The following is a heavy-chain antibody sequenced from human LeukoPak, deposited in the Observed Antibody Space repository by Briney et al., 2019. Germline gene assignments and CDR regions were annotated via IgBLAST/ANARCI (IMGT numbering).Heavy chain of an antibody. CDR2: ITASSTAI. Sequence: QAGGSLRLSCAASGFTFNTYTMNWVRQAPGKGLEWVSSITASSTAIYSADSVKGRFTISRDNAKNSLYLQMHSLRAEDTAVYYCARDLMGWDLHYFDYWGQGTLVTVSS. J-gene: IGHJ4*02. V-gene: IGHV3-48*04. CDR1: GFTFNTYT. D-gene: IGHD1-26*01. CDR3: ARDLMGWDLHYFDY.